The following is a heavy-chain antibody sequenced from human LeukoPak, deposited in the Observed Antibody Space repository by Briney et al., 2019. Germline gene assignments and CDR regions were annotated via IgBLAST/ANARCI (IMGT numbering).Heavy chain of an antibody. D-gene: IGHD4-17*01. Sequence: GGPLRLSCAAPGFTLSSFRMNWVRQAPGKGLEWVSVIYSGGITYYADCVECRFTVSRDNSRNTVYLQMNSLRAEDTAVYYCARVSPNTVTTLQYFDYWGQGTLVTVSS. CDR2: IYSGGIT. CDR1: GFTLSSFR. J-gene: IGHJ4*02. V-gene: IGHV3-66*01. CDR3: ARVSPNTVTTLQYFDY.